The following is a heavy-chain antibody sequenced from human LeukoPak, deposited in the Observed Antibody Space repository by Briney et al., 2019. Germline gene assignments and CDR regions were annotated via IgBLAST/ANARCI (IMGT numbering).Heavy chain of an antibody. CDR1: RFTFSSYS. CDR3: ARGPFDY. J-gene: IGHJ4*02. CDR2: IYSGGST. Sequence: PGGSLRLSCAASRFTFSSYSMNWVRQAPGKGLEWVSVIYSGGSTYYADSVKGRFTISRDNSKNTLYLQMNSLRAEDTAVYYCARGPFDYWGQGTLVTVSS. V-gene: IGHV3-66*01.